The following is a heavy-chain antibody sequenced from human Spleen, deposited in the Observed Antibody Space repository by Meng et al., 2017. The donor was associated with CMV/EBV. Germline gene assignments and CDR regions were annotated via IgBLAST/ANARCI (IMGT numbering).Heavy chain of an antibody. D-gene: IGHD3-3*01. CDR1: GGSIISYY. V-gene: IGHV4-59*01. CDR3: ARGVEGMDV. Sequence: SETLSLTCTVSGGSIISYYWSWIRQPPGKGLELIGYIYYSGSTNYNPSLKSRVTISVDTSKNQFSLKLSSVTAADTAVYYCARGVEGMDVWGQGTTVTVSS. J-gene: IGHJ6*02. CDR2: IYYSGST.